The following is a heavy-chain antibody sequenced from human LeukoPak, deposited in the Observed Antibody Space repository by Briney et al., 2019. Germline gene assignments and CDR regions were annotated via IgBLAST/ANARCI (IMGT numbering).Heavy chain of an antibody. Sequence: GGSLRLSCAASGFTFSSYSMNWVRQAPGKGLEWVSYISSSSSTIYYADSVKGRFTTSRDNAKNSLYLQMNSLRAEDTAVYYCARAGGGDPFDPWGQGTLVTVSS. CDR2: ISSSSSTI. D-gene: IGHD2-21*02. J-gene: IGHJ5*02. CDR3: ARAGGGDPFDP. CDR1: GFTFSSYS. V-gene: IGHV3-48*01.